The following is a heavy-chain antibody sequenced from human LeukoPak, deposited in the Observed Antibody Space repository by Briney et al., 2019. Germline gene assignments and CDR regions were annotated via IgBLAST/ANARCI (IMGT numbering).Heavy chain of an antibody. CDR1: GYTFTGYY. V-gene: IGHV1-2*02. J-gene: IGHJ4*02. CDR2: INPNSGGT. CDR3: ARDSPKTIGGELPDY. D-gene: IGHD1-26*01. Sequence: ASVKVSCKASGYTFTGYYMHWVRQAPGQGLEWMGWINPNSGGTNYAQKFQGRVTMTRDTSISTAYMELSRLRSDDTAVYYCARDSPKTIGGELPDYWGQGTLVTVSS.